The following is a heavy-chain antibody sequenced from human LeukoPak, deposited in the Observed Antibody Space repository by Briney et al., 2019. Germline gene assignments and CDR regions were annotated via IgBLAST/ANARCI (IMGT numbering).Heavy chain of an antibody. D-gene: IGHD3-9*01. V-gene: IGHV4-34*01. CDR1: GGSFSGYY. J-gene: IGHJ6*02. CDR2: ISHNGVT. CDR3: ARVNDRYYYGMDV. Sequence: PSETLSLTCAVYGGSFSGYYWTWIRQPPGKGLEWVGEISHNGVTNYNPSLKSRVAISVDTSKNQFSLKLSSVTAADTAVYYCARVNDRYYYGMDVWGQGTTVTVSS.